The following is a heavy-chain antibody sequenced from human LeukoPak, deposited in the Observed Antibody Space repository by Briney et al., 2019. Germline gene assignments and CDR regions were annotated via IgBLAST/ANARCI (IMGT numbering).Heavy chain of an antibody. D-gene: IGHD6-13*01. Sequence: GASVKVSCKSSAGTFNNYAITWVRQAPGQGLECLGGIIPLFPRTIYAQKFQGRATISADEPTTTAYMELRSLRSEDTAVYYCARQQQLATHLFDYWGQGTLVTVSS. V-gene: IGHV1-69*13. CDR2: IIPLFPRT. J-gene: IGHJ4*02. CDR3: ARQQQLATHLFDY. CDR1: AGTFNNYA.